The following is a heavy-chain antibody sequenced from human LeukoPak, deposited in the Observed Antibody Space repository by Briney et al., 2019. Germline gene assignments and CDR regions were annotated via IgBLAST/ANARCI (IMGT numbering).Heavy chain of an antibody. Sequence: ASVTVSCKPSGYTFTSYYMHWVRHAPGQGLEWVGLINPSSGSTSYAQKFQGRVTMTRDTSTSTVYMELSSLRAEDTAVYYCARLGEYYYYGMDVWGKGTTVSVSS. J-gene: IGHJ6*04. CDR3: ARLGEYYYYGMDV. V-gene: IGHV1-46*01. D-gene: IGHD3-16*01. CDR2: INPSSGST. CDR1: GYTFTSYY.